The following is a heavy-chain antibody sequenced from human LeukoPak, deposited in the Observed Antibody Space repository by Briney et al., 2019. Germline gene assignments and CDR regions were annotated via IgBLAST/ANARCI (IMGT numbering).Heavy chain of an antibody. CDR2: ISYDGSNK. D-gene: IGHD6-13*01. J-gene: IGHJ4*02. Sequence: PGGSLRLSCAASGFTFSSYGMHWVRQAPGKGLEWVAVISYDGSNKYYADSVKGRFTISRDNSKNTLYLQMNSLRAEDTAVYYCAKDPGYSSSWTGGYFDYWGQGTLVTVSS. CDR3: AKDPGYSSSWTGGYFDY. CDR1: GFTFSSYG. V-gene: IGHV3-30*18.